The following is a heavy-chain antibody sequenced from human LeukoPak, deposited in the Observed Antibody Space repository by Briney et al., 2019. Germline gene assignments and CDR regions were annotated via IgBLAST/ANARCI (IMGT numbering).Heavy chain of an antibody. V-gene: IGHV1-69*13. CDR1: GGTFSSYA. D-gene: IGHD2/OR15-2a*01. Sequence: SVKVSCKASGGTFSSYAISWVRQAPGQGLEWMGGIIPIFGTANYAQKFQGRVTITADESTSTAYMELSSLRSEDTAVYYCASTVTSVSRYYYYGMDAWGKGTTVTVSS. J-gene: IGHJ6*04. CDR3: ASTVTSVSRYYYYGMDA. CDR2: IIPIFGTA.